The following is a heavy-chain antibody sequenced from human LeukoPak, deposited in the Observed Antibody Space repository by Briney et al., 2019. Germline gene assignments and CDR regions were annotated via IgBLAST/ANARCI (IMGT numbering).Heavy chain of an antibody. V-gene: IGHV4-61*01. Sequence: PSETLSLICTVSGGSVSSGSYYWSWIRQPPGKGLEWIGYIYYSGSTNYNPSLKSRVTISVDTSKNQFSLKLSSVTAADTAVYYCARSRTLLSWYFDLWGRGTLVTVSS. D-gene: IGHD1-14*01. CDR1: GGSVSSGSYY. CDR3: ARSRTLLSWYFDL. J-gene: IGHJ2*01. CDR2: IYYSGST.